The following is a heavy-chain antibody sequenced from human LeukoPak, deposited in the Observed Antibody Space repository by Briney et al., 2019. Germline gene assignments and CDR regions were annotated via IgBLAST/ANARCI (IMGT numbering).Heavy chain of an antibody. D-gene: IGHD6-13*01. CDR2: VFHSGTT. CDR1: GGSFSDYY. Sequence: SETLSLTCAVYGGSFSDYYWTWIRQTPGKGLEWIGEVFHSGTTNYDPSLKSRASISVDTSKNQLSHKLSSVTAADTAVSYCARGGIYCSSWYFWGQGTLVTVSS. J-gene: IGHJ4*02. V-gene: IGHV4-34*01. CDR3: ARGGIYCSSWYF.